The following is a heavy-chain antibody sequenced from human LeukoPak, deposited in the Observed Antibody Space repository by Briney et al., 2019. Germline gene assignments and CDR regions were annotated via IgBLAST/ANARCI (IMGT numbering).Heavy chain of an antibody. CDR3: AKLVHQTTVTTSYFDY. V-gene: IGHV3-23*01. CDR2: ISGSGGST. J-gene: IGHJ4*02. Sequence: QAGGSLRLSCAASGFTFSSYAMSWVRQAPGKGLEWVSAISGSGGSTYYADSVKGRFTISRDNSKNTLYLQMNSLRAEDTAVYYCAKLVHQTTVTTSYFDYWGQGTLVTVSS. CDR1: GFTFSSYA. D-gene: IGHD4-17*01.